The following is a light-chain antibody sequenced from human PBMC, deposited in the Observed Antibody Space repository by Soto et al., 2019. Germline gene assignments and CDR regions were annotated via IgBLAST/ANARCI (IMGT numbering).Light chain of an antibody. CDR2: AAN. CDR1: QSISSY. V-gene: IGKV1-39*01. CDR3: KQYYSFPIT. Sequence: DIQMTQSPSSLSASVGDRVTITCRASQSISSYLNWYQHKPGKAPNLLIYAANTLQSGVPSRFSGSGSGTDFTLTISCLQSEDFATYYCKQYYSFPITFGQGTRLEIK. J-gene: IGKJ5*01.